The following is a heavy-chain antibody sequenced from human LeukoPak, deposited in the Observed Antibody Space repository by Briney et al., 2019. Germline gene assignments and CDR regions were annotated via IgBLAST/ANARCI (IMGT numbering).Heavy chain of an antibody. V-gene: IGHV4-34*01. CDR1: GGSFSGYY. CDR2: INHSGST. J-gene: IGHJ6*02. CDR3: ARAGRVFRGVIRYYYYYGMDV. D-gene: IGHD3-10*01. Sequence: SETLSLTCAVYGGSFSGYYWSWIRQPPGKGLEWIGEINHSGSTNYNPSLKSRVTISVDTSKNQFSLKLSSVTAADTAVYYCARAGRVFRGVIRYYYYYGMDVWGQGTTVTVSS.